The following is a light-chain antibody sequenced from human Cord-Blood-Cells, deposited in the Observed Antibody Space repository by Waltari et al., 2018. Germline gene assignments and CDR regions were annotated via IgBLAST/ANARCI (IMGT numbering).Light chain of an antibody. CDR3: QSYDSSLSGWV. CDR1: SSNIGAGYD. CDR2: GNS. V-gene: IGLV1-40*01. J-gene: IGLJ3*02. Sequence: QSVLTQPPSVSGAPGQRVTISCTGSSSNIGAGYDVHWYQQLPGTAPKLLIYGNSNRPSGVPDRFSGSKSGPSTSLAITGLPAGDEADYYCQSYDSSLSGWVFGGGTKLTVL.